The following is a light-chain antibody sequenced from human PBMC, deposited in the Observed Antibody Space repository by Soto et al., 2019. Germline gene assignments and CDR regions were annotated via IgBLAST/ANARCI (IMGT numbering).Light chain of an antibody. V-gene: IGKV3-15*01. CDR1: QSVSSN. CDR3: QQSNSWHQP. CDR2: GAS. J-gene: IGKJ1*01. Sequence: DIVMTQSPATLSVSPGERATLSCRASQSVSSNLAWYQQKPGQAPMLLIYGASTRATGSPAGFSGSGSGTEFTLTIRGQESEDFAVYYCQQSNSWHQPFGQGTKGQIK.